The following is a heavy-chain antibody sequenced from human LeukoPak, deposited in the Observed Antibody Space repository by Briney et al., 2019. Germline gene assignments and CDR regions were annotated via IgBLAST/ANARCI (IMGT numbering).Heavy chain of an antibody. Sequence: SETLSLTCAVYGGSFSGYYWSWIRQPPGKGLEWIGEINHSGSTNYNPSLKSRVTISVDTSKNQFSLKLSSVAAADTAVYYCARDDLWSGYNLNYFDYWGQGTLVTVSS. J-gene: IGHJ4*02. CDR3: ARDDLWSGYNLNYFDY. V-gene: IGHV4-34*01. D-gene: IGHD3-3*01. CDR2: INHSGST. CDR1: GGSFSGYY.